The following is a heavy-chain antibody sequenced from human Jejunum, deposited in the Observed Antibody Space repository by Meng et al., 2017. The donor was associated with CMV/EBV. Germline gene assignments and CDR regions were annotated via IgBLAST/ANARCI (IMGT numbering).Heavy chain of an antibody. CDR1: GYTFTDYY. V-gene: IGHV1-2*02. J-gene: IGHJ4*02. CDR3: ARDGTAATSERGLAY. D-gene: IGHD1-1*01. Sequence: QVQLVQPGVEVREPGATVKVSCKTYGYTFTDYYMHWVRQAPGQGLEWMGWINPKRGDTNYEQKFQGRITMTRDTSINTFYMQLSRLTPDDTASYYCARDGTAATSERGLAYWGQGTLVTVSS. CDR2: INPKRGDT.